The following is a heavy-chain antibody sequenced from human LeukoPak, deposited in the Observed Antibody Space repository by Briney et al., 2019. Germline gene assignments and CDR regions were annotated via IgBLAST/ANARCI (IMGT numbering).Heavy chain of an antibody. CDR3: AKDRGVYWGHSDY. CDR2: ISGGSGST. D-gene: IGHD7-27*01. Sequence: GGSLRLSCAASGFIFSSHAMSWVRQAPGKGLEWVSAISGGSGSTYYADSVKGRFTISRDNSKNTLYLQMNSLEAEDTAVYHCAKDRGVYWGHSDYWGQGTLVTVSS. CDR1: GFIFSSHA. J-gene: IGHJ4*02. V-gene: IGHV3-23*01.